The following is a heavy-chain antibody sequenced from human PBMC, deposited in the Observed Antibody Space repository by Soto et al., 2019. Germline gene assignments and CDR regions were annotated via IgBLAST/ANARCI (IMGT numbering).Heavy chain of an antibody. J-gene: IGHJ4*02. D-gene: IGHD2-2*01. CDR1: RFTFSTYE. V-gene: IGHV3-48*03. Sequence: EVQLVESGGALVQPGGSLRLSCAASRFTFSTYEMNWVRQAPGKGLEWVSYISTSCSTVYYADSVKGRFTISRDNTRNSLYLQMNSLRDEDTALYYCVRYCSTTLCNGVATRTFDYWGQGTLVTVSS. CDR2: ISTSCSTV. CDR3: VRYCSTTLCNGVATRTFDY.